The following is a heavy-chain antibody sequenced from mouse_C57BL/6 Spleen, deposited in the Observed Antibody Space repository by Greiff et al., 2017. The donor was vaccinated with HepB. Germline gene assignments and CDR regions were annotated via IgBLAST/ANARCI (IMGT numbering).Heavy chain of an antibody. CDR2: IYPGSGST. D-gene: IGHD1-1*01. J-gene: IGHJ4*01. CDR1: GYTFTSYW. CDR3: AGEGYYGSSPYYAMDY. V-gene: IGHV1-55*01. Sequence: VQLQQPGAELVKPGASVKMSCKASGYTFTSYWITWVKQRPGQGLEWIGDIYPGSGSTNYNEKFKSKATLTVDTSSSTAYMQLSSLTSEDSAVYYCAGEGYYGSSPYYAMDYWGQGTSVTVSS.